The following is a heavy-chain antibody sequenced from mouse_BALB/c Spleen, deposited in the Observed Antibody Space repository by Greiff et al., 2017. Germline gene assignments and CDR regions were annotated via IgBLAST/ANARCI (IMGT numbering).Heavy chain of an antibody. CDR3: ARETARADFDY. V-gene: IGHV3-2*02. J-gene: IGHJ2*01. Sequence: EVKLLESGPGLVKPSQSLSLTCTVTGYSITSDYAWNWIRQFPGNKLEWMGYISYSGSTSYNPSLKSRISITRDTSKNQFFLQLNSVTTEDTATYYCARETARADFDYWGQGTTLTVSS. CDR2: ISYSGST. D-gene: IGHD3-2*01. CDR1: GYSITSDYA.